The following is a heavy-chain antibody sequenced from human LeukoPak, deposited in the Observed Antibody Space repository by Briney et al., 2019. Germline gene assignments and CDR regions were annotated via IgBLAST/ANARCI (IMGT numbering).Heavy chain of an antibody. V-gene: IGHV3-23*01. CDR3: ARTDETAPAEDFQH. D-gene: IGHD2-21*02. CDR1: EFTFSNYA. CDR2: ISGGGGST. J-gene: IGHJ1*01. Sequence: GGSLRLTCAASEFTFSNYAMNWVRQAPGKGLEWVSGISGGGGSTYYADSVKGRFTISGDNSKNTLYLQMKSLRAEDTAVYYCARTDETAPAEDFQHWGQGTLVTVSS.